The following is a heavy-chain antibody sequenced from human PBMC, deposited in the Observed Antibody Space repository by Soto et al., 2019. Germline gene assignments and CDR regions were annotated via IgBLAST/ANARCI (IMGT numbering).Heavy chain of an antibody. CDR2: VYYGGGT. V-gene: IGHV4-39*01. CDR1: GASISTSVYY. D-gene: IGHD5-12*01. Sequence: QLQLQESGPGLVKPSETLSLTCTVSGASISTSVYYWGWIRQPPGKGLEWIGNVYYGGGTYYNPSLKXRXSXXVDTSKNQFSLKVTSVTAADTAVYYCATLVDVVTRWGQGTMVTVSS. J-gene: IGHJ4*02. CDR3: ATLVDVVTR.